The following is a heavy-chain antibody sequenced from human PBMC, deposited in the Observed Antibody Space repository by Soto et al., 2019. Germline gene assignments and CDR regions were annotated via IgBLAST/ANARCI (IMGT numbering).Heavy chain of an antibody. CDR2: ISSSSSTI. CDR1: GFTFSSYS. J-gene: IGHJ4*02. V-gene: IGHV3-48*01. Sequence: PGGSLRLSCAASGFTFSSYSMNWVRQAPGKGLEWVSYISSSSSTIYYADSVKGRFTISRDNAKNSLYLQMNSLRAEDTAVYYCARTIGIAVAGFDYWGQGTLVTVSS. CDR3: ARTIGIAVAGFDY. D-gene: IGHD6-19*01.